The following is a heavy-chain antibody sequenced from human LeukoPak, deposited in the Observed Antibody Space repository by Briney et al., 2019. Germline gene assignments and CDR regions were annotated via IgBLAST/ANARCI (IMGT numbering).Heavy chain of an antibody. J-gene: IGHJ5*02. D-gene: IGHD3-10*01. Sequence: SETLSLTCAVSGGSISSSNWWSWVRQPPGKGLEWIGEIYHSGSTNYNPSLKSRVTISVDKSKNQFSLKLSSVTAADTAVYYCARVDSGSYYWFDPWGQGTLVTVSS. CDR1: GGSISSSNW. CDR2: IYHSGST. CDR3: ARVDSGSYYWFDP. V-gene: IGHV4-4*02.